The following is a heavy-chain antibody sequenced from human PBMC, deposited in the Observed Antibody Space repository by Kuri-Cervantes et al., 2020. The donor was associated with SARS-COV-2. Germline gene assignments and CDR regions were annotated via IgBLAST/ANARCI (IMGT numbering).Heavy chain of an antibody. V-gene: IGHV3-30-3*01. J-gene: IGHJ6*03. D-gene: IGHD3-3*01. CDR1: GFTFSSYA. CDR3: TTDLPITIFGVVYYYYYMDV. CDR2: ISYDGSNK. Sequence: GGSLRLSCAASGFTFSSYAMHWVRQAPGKGLEWVAVISYDGSNKYYADSVKGRFTISRDNSKNTLYLQMNSLRAEDTAVYYCTTDLPITIFGVVYYYYYMDVWGKGTTVTVSS.